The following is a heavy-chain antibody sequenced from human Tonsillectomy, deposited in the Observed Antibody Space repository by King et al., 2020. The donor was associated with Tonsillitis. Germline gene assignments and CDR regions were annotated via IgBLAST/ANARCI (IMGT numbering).Heavy chain of an antibody. CDR2: ISGSDGST. J-gene: IGHJ5*02. V-gene: IGHV3-23*04. CDR1: GFTFSSYA. CDR3: AKTHYDFWSGYYPTSNWFDP. Sequence: VQLVESGGGLVQPGGSLRLSCAASGFTFSSYAMSWVRQAPGKGLEWVSGISGSDGSTYYADSVKGRFTISRDNSKNVLYLQMNSLRAEDTAVYYCAKTHYDFWSGYYPTSNWFDPWGQGTLVTVSS. D-gene: IGHD3-3*01.